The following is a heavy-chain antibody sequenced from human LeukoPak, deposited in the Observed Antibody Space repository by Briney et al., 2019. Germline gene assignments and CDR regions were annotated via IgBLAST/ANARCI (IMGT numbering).Heavy chain of an antibody. J-gene: IGHJ4*02. V-gene: IGHV1-24*01. CDR2: FDPEDGET. D-gene: IGHD3-22*01. CDR1: GYTLPELS. Sequence: ASVKVCCKVSGYTLPELSMQWLRQAPGKWLEWMGGFDPEDGETIYAQKFQGRVTMTRDTSTSTVYMELSSLRSEDTAVYYCARGDSSGYYVYWGQGTLVTVSS. CDR3: ARGDSSGYYVY.